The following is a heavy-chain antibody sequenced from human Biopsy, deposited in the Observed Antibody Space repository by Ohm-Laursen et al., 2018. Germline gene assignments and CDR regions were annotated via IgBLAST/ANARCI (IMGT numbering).Heavy chain of an antibody. CDR3: VKSAYSSGFWEASDY. V-gene: IGHV3-9*01. D-gene: IGHD6-19*01. Sequence: SLRLSCTASGFRFDDYAMQWVRQAPGKGLEWVSGISWSSGTIGYADSVKGRFTVSRDNAKNFLFLQMNSLRVEDTALYYCVKSAYSSGFWEASDYWGQGTLVTVSS. J-gene: IGHJ4*02. CDR1: GFRFDDYA. CDR2: ISWSSGTI.